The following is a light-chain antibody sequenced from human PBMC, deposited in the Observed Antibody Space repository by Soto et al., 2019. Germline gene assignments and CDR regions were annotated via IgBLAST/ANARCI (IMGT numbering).Light chain of an antibody. CDR2: YDD. J-gene: IGLJ2*01. CDR1: SSSIGNNA. Sequence: QLVLTQPPSVSEAPRQRVTISCSGSSSSIGNNAVNWYQQLPGKAPKLLIYYDDLLPSGVSDRFSGSKSGTSASLAISGLQSEDDADYYSAAWDDSLNGVLFGGGTKLTVL. CDR3: AAWDDSLNGVL. V-gene: IGLV1-36*01.